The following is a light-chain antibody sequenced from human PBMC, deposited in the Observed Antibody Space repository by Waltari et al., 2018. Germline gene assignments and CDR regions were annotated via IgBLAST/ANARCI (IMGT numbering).Light chain of an antibody. J-gene: IGLJ2*01. CDR2: QDS. CDR1: TLAKHH. CDR3: QSVDNSGSL. V-gene: IGLV3-25*03. Sequence: SNELTQPPSVSVSPGQTARITCSGDTLAKHHAYWYQQKTGQAPMLVIYQDSERSSGIPELFSGSSSGTTVTLIISGVQTEDEADYYCQSVDNSGSLFGGGTKLTVL.